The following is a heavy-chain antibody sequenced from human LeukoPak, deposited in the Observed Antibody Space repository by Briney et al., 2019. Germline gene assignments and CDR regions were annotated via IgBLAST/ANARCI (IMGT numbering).Heavy chain of an antibody. V-gene: IGHV3-23*01. Sequence: GGSLRLSCAASGFTFSSYSMNWVRQAPGKGLEWVSGISGTGYSTYYADSVKGRFTISRDHSRNTLYLQMNSLRAEDTAVYYCAKGVLQLTTRVLGAFDYWGQGTLVTVSS. D-gene: IGHD3-10*01. CDR2: ISGTGYST. CDR3: AKGVLQLTTRVLGAFDY. CDR1: GFTFSSYS. J-gene: IGHJ4*02.